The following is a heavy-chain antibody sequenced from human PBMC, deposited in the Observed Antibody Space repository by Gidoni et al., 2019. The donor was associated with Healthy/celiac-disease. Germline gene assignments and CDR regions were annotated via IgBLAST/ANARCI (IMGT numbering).Heavy chain of an antibody. CDR2: IYPVDSGT. CDR3: ARRDKGVTIFGVVSHGAFDI. V-gene: IGHV5-51*01. J-gene: IGHJ3*02. Sequence: EVQLVQSGAAVKKPGVSLKIPCRGSGYSFTIYWIGRVPQIAGEGLGGIGIIYPVDSGTRYSPSFQGQVTISADKSSSTAYQQWSSLKASDTARYYCARRDKGVTIFGVVSHGAFDIWGQGTMVTVSS. D-gene: IGHD3-3*01. CDR1: GYSFTIYW.